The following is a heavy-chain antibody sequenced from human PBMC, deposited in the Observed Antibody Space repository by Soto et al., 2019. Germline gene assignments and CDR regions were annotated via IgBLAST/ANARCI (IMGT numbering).Heavy chain of an antibody. CDR1: GGSISSSSYY. J-gene: IGHJ4*02. V-gene: IGHV4-39*01. Sequence: SETLSLTCTVSGGSISSSSYYLGWIRQPPGKGLEWIGSLYYSGSTYYNASLKSRVTISVETSKNQFSLKLSSVTASDTAVYYCASLGGYDSNGYYHIFDYGGQGTLVTVSS. D-gene: IGHD3-22*01. CDR2: LYYSGST. CDR3: ASLGGYDSNGYYHIFDY.